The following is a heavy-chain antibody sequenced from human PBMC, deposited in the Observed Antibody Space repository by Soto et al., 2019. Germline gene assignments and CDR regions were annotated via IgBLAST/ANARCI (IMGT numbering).Heavy chain of an antibody. CDR1: GFTFSSYG. V-gene: IGHV3-30*18. CDR2: ISYDGSNK. D-gene: IGHD4-4*01. J-gene: IGHJ4*02. Sequence: PGGSLRLSCAASGFTFSSYGMHWVRQAPGKGLEWVAVISYDGSNKYYADSVKGRFTISRDNSKNTLYLQMNSLRAEDTAVYYCAKDPGPYRVLDYWGQGTLVTVSS. CDR3: AKDPGPYRVLDY.